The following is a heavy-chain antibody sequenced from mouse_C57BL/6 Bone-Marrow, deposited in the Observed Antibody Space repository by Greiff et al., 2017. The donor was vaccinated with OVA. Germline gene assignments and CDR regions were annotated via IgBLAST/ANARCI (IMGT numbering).Heavy chain of an antibody. V-gene: IGHV1-81*01. J-gene: IGHJ4*01. D-gene: IGHD1-1*01. Sequence: VQLVESGAELARPGASVKLSCKASGYTFTSYGISWVKQRTGQGLEWIGEIYPRSGNTYYNEKFKGKATLTADKSSSTAYMELRSLTSEDSAVYFCARGDYGSSYVDYAMDYWGQGTSVTVSS. CDR3: ARGDYGSSYVDYAMDY. CDR2: IYPRSGNT. CDR1: GYTFTSYG.